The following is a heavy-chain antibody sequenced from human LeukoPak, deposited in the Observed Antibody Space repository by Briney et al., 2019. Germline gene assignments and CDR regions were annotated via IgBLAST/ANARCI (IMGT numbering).Heavy chain of an antibody. D-gene: IGHD1-26*01. CDR2: IYYSGST. V-gene: IGHV4-39*01. CDR1: GGSISSSSHF. Sequence: SETLSLTCTVYGGSISSSSHFWGWLRQPPGKGLEWIGNIYYSGSTYYNPSLESRVTISVDTSKNQFSLKVAAVTAADTAVYYCARRGGPSGTYYFDFWGQGTLVTVSS. CDR3: ARRGGPSGTYYFDF. J-gene: IGHJ4*02.